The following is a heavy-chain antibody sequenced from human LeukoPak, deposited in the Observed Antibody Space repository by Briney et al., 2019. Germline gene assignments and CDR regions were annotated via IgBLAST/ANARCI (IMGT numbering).Heavy chain of an antibody. Sequence: SGGSLRLSCEASGFTFDDYGMSWVRQPPGQGLELVSGINRNGGSTDYADSVKGRFTISRDNAKNTVVLQMNNLRGEDTAVYYCAKDLAHPTLNYYYYGMDVWGQGTTVTVSS. CDR2: INRNGGST. V-gene: IGHV3-20*04. J-gene: IGHJ6*02. CDR1: GFTFDDYG. CDR3: AKDLAHPTLNYYYYGMDV.